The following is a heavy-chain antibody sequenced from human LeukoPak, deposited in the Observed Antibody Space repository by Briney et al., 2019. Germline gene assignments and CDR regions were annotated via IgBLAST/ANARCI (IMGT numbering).Heavy chain of an antibody. CDR1: GYSFTSYW. J-gene: IGHJ4*02. Sequence: GESLKISCKGSGYSFTSYWIGWVRQMPGKGLEWRGIIYPGDSDTRYSPSFQGQFTISAANSLSTTNLQSCDLKPADTAMLRGARGVSSFDYWGQGTLVTVSS. CDR2: IYPGDSDT. V-gene: IGHV5-51*01. CDR3: ARGVSSFDY. D-gene: IGHD1-26*01.